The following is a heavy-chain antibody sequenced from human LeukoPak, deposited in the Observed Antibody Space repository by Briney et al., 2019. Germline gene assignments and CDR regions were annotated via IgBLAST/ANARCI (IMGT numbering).Heavy chain of an antibody. J-gene: IGHJ6*02. Sequence: SVKVSCKASGGTLSNYAISWVRQAPGQGLEWMGGIIPIVGTPNYAQKFQGRVTITAGESTSTAYMELSSLRSEDTAVYYCARARVPKFDFWVPGQQRKNYYYGMDVWGQGTSVTVSS. CDR2: IIPIVGTP. CDR1: GGTLSNYA. V-gene: IGHV1-69*13. D-gene: IGHD3-3*01. CDR3: ARARVPKFDFWVPGQQRKNYYYGMDV.